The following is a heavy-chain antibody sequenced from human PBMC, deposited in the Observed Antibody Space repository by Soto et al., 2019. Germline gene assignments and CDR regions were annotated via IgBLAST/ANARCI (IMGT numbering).Heavy chain of an antibody. D-gene: IGHD5-12*01. Sequence: EVQLVESGGGLVKPGGSLRLSCAASGFTFSSYSMNWVRQAPGKGLEWVSSISSSSSYIYYADSVKGRFTISRDNAKNSLYLQMNSLGAEDTAVYYCARDQDSGYAEPFDYWGQGTLVTVSS. CDR3: ARDQDSGYAEPFDY. J-gene: IGHJ4*02. V-gene: IGHV3-21*01. CDR1: GFTFSSYS. CDR2: ISSSSSYI.